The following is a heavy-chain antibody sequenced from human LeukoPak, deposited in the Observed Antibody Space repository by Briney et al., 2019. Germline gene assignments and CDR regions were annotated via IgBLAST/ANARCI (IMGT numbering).Heavy chain of an antibody. V-gene: IGHV1-18*01. J-gene: IGHJ6*02. D-gene: IGHD3-22*01. Sequence: ASVKVSCKASGYTFTSYGIGWVRQAPGQGLEWMGWISAYNGNTNYAQKLQGRVTMTTDTSTSTAYMELRSLRSDDTAVYYCYFNYYDSSGYYAYYGMDVWGQGTTVTVSS. CDR1: GYTFTSYG. CDR2: ISAYNGNT. CDR3: YFNYYDSSGYYAYYGMDV.